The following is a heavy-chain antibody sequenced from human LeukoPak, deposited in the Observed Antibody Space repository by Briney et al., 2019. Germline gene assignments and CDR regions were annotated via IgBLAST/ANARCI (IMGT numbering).Heavy chain of an antibody. D-gene: IGHD6-19*01. V-gene: IGHV3-21*01. J-gene: IGHJ4*02. CDR2: ISSSSSYI. CDR1: RFTFSSYS. CDR3: AFNSGYSSAWSPDY. Sequence: GGSLRLSCADSRFTFSSYSMNWVRQAPGKGLEWVSSISSSSSYIYYADSVKGRFTISRDNAKNSLYLQMNSLRAEDTAVYYCAFNSGYSSAWSPDYWGQGTLVTVSS.